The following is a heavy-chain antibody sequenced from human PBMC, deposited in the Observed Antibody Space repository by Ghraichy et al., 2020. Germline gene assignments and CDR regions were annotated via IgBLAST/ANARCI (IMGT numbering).Heavy chain of an antibody. D-gene: IGHD1-26*01. V-gene: IGHV3-7*03. Sequence: GGSLRLSCAASGFTFSSYWMSWVRQAPGKGLEWVANIKQDGSEKYYVDAVKGRFTISRDNAKNSLSLQMNSLRAEDTAVYYCARYALWELLRGGFDYWGQGTLVIVSS. CDR2: IKQDGSEK. J-gene: IGHJ4*02. CDR1: GFTFSSYW. CDR3: ARYALWELLRGGFDY.